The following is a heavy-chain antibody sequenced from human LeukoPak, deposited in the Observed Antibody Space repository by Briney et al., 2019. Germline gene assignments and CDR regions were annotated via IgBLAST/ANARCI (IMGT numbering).Heavy chain of an antibody. CDR2: IYYSGST. Sequence: SETLSLTCTVSGGSISSHYWSWIRQPPGKGLEWIGYIYYSGSTNYNPSLKSRVTISVDTSKNQFSLKLSSVTAADTAVYYCSHSYYYYYMDVRGKGTTVTVSS. CDR3: SHSYYYYYMDV. J-gene: IGHJ6*03. V-gene: IGHV4-59*11. CDR1: GGSISSHY.